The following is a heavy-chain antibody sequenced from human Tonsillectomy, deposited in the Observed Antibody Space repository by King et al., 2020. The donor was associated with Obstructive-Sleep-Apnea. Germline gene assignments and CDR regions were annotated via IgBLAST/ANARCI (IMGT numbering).Heavy chain of an antibody. D-gene: IGHD4-11*01. CDR1: VGSISSSSYY. Sequence: QLQESGPGLVKPSETLSLTCTVSVGSISSSSYYWGWIRQTPGKGLEWIGSIYYTGSTYYNPSLKSRFIISVDTSKKHFSLKLSSVTAADTAEYYFARATGMTTVIGDWFDPWGQGTLVTVSS. CDR3: ARATGMTTVIGDWFDP. V-gene: IGHV4-39*07. J-gene: IGHJ5*02. CDR2: IYYTGST.